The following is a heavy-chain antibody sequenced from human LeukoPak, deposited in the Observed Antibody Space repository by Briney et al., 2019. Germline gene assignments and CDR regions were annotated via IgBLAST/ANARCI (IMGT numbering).Heavy chain of an antibody. V-gene: IGHV3-48*02. CDR3: VREAVNDYGDYVFWFDP. CDR1: GFIFSNYG. CDR2: TSSSSSTI. Sequence: QPGGSLRLSCAASGFIFSNYGMNWVRQAPGKGLEWVAYTSSSSSTIYYAGSMKGRFTISRDNAENSLYLQMNSLRDEDTAVYYCVREAVNDYGDYVFWFDPWGQGTLVTVSS. D-gene: IGHD4-17*01. J-gene: IGHJ5*02.